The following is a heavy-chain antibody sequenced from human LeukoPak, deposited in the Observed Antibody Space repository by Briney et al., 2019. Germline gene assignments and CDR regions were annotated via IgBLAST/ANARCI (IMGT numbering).Heavy chain of an antibody. Sequence: SETLSLTCAVYGGSFSGYYWSWIRQPSGKGLEWIGSIYYSGITYYTPSLKSRLTISVDTSRNQFSLKLSSVTAADTSVYYCARRTFGGVIKYWGQGTLVTVSS. CDR2: IYYSGIT. V-gene: IGHV4-34*01. J-gene: IGHJ4*02. CDR1: GGSFSGYY. D-gene: IGHD3-16*02. CDR3: ARRTFGGVIKY.